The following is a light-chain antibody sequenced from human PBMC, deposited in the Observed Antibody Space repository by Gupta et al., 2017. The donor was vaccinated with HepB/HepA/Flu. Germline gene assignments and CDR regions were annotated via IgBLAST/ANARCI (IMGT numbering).Light chain of an antibody. CDR2: AAS. J-gene: IGKJ2*03. CDR3: QQSYSTPRS. V-gene: IGKV1-39*01. CDR1: QSISSY. Sequence: DIQMTQSLSSLSASVGDRVTITCRASQSISSYLNWYQQKPGKAPKLLIYAASSLQSGVPSRFSGSGSGTDFTLTISSLQPEDFATYYCQQSYSTPRSFGQWTKLEIK.